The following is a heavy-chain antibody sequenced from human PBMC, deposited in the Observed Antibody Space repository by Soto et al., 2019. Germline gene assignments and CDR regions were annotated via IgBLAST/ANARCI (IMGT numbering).Heavy chain of an antibody. Sequence: ASVKVSCKASGYTFTGYYMHWVRQAPGQGLEWMGWINPNSGGTNYAQKFQGRVTMTRDTSISTAYMELSRLRSDDTAVYYCAREDIVVVPAAISPRGTYCYYGMGVWGQGTTVTVSS. CDR3: AREDIVVVPAAISPRGTYCYYGMGV. V-gene: IGHV1-2*02. D-gene: IGHD2-2*01. CDR1: GYTFTGYY. CDR2: INPNSGGT. J-gene: IGHJ6*02.